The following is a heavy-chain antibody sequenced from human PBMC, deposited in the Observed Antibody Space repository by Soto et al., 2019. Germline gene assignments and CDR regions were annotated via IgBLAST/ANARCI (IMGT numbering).Heavy chain of an antibody. J-gene: IGHJ4*02. CDR2: LSDIGVST. CDR1: GFTFSNYA. CDR3: AKGLAGYPRCFDY. V-gene: IGHV3-23*01. D-gene: IGHD3-9*01. Sequence: HPGGSLRLSCAASGFTFSNYAMSWVRQAPGKGLDCVSALSDIGVSTYYADSVKGRFTISRDNSKNTLYLDMNSLRAEDTAVYYCAKGLAGYPRCFDYWGQGTLVTVSS.